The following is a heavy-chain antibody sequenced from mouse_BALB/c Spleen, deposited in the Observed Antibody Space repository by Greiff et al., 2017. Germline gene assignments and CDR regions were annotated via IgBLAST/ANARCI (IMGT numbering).Heavy chain of an antibody. V-gene: IGHV14-4*02. D-gene: IGHD1-3*01. Sequence: EVQLQQSGAELVRSGASVKLSCTASGFNIKDYYMHWVKQRPEQGLEWIGWIDPENGDTEYAPKFQGKATMTADTSSNTAYLQLSSLTSEDTAVYYCNGDNPSMDYWGQGTSVTVSS. CDR3: NGDNPSMDY. J-gene: IGHJ4*01. CDR2: IDPENGDT. CDR1: GFNIKDYY.